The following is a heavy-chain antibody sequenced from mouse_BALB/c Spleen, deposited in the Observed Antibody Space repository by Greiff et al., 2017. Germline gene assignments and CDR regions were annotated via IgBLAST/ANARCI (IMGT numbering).Heavy chain of an antibody. CDR3: ARDYYGSSGYFDY. D-gene: IGHD1-1*01. J-gene: IGHJ2*01. CDR1: GYSITSDYA. CDR2: ISYSGST. V-gene: IGHV3-2*02. Sequence: VQLKESGPGLVKPSQSLSLTCTVTGYSITSDYAWNWIRQFPGNKLEWMGYISYSGSTSYNPSLKSRISITRDTSKNQFFLQLNSVTTEDTATYYCARDYYGSSGYFDYWGQGTTLTVSS.